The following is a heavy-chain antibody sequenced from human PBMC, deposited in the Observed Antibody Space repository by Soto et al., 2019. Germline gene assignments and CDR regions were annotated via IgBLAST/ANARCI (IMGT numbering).Heavy chain of an antibody. V-gene: IGHV4-34*01. D-gene: IGHD1-26*01. CDR2: FNHAGST. CDR1: GGTFSGFV. CDR3: ARAPVAAGGPFDK. Sequence: SVTLRLSWAVSGGTFSGFVWGWIRQRPGKGLEWIVEFNHAGSTNYNPSLKSRVTISSDTSKNHFSLTLRSVTDADTAVYYSARAPVAAGGPFDKWGQGALVTVFS. J-gene: IGHJ4*02.